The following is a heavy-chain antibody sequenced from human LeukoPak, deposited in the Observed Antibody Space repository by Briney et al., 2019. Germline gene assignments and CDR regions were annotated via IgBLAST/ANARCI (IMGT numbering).Heavy chain of an antibody. V-gene: IGHV3-21*01. D-gene: IGHD5-12*01. CDR1: GFTFSSYS. J-gene: IGHJ4*02. CDR3: ARAVLRSLNSGFGY. CDR2: ISSSRSYI. Sequence: GGSLRLSCAASGFTFSSYSMNWVRQAPGKGLEWVSSISSSRSYIYYADSVKGRFTISRDNAKNSLYPQMNSLRAEDTAVYYCARAVLRSLNSGFGYWGQGTLVTVSS.